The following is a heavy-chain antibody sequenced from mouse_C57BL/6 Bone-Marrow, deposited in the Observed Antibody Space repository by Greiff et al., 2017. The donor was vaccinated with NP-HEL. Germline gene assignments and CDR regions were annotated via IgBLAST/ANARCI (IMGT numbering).Heavy chain of an antibody. D-gene: IGHD1-1*01. J-gene: IGHJ1*03. CDR3: ARSYYYGSSCWYFDV. CDR2: IYPRSGNT. V-gene: IGHV1-81*01. Sequence: QVQLQQSGAELARPGASVKLSCKASGYTFTSYGISWVKQRTGQGLEWIGEIYPRSGNTYYNEKFKGKATLTADKSSSTAYMELRSLTSEDSAVYFCARSYYYGSSCWYFDVWGTGTTVTVSS. CDR1: GYTFTSYG.